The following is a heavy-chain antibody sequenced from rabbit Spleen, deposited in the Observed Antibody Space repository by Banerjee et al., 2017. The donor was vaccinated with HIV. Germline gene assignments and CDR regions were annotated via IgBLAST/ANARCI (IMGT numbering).Heavy chain of an antibody. Sequence: QEQLVESGGGLVQPEGYLKLTCTASGFTISSSYYVCWVRQAPGKGLEWVTCIYTATDTTYYANWAKDRFTISKTSSTTVTLQMTSLTAAYTATYFCAREIGTSGSGYGDLWGQGTLVTVS. CDR2: IYTATDTT. V-gene: IGHV1S45*01. J-gene: IGHJ3*01. CDR1: GFTISSSYY. D-gene: IGHD1-1*01. CDR3: AREIGTSGSGYGDL.